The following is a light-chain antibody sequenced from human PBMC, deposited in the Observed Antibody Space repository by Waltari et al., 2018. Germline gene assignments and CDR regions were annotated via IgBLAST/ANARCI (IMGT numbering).Light chain of an antibody. CDR3: QQHYSTPVT. V-gene: IGKV1-NL1*01. CDR1: QAISNS. Sequence: DIQMTQSPSSLSASVGDRVTITCRASQAISNSLAWYRHKPGKAPKLLLYAASRLESGVPSRFSGSGSGTDFTLTISCLQPEDFATYYCQQHYSTPVTFGQGTKLEIK. J-gene: IGKJ2*01. CDR2: AAS.